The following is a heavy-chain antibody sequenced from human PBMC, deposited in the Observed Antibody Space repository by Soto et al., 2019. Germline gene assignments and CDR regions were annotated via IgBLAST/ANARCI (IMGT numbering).Heavy chain of an antibody. CDR2: INAGNGNT. V-gene: IGHV1-3*01. J-gene: IGHJ6*02. Sequence: GASVKLSCKDSGYTITSYGISCVRQAPKQRLEWMGWINAGNGNTKYSQKFQGRVTITRDTSASTAYMELSSLRSEDTAVYYCASSAGPLYYYDSSGYYHSYYYYGMDVWGQGTTVTVSS. CDR1: GYTITSYG. CDR3: ASSAGPLYYYDSSGYYHSYYYYGMDV. D-gene: IGHD3-22*01.